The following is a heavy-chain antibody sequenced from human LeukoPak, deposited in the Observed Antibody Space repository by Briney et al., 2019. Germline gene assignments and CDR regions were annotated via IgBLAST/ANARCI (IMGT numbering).Heavy chain of an antibody. CDR2: IYPGDSDT. Sequence: GESLKISCKGSGYSFTSYWIGWVRQMPGKGLEWMGIIYPGDSDTRYSPSFQGQVTISADKSISTAYLQWSSLKASDTAMYYCANYYDSSGYYYRQHFQHWGQGTLVTVSS. CDR1: GYSFTSYW. CDR3: ANYYDSSGYYYRQHFQH. J-gene: IGHJ1*01. V-gene: IGHV5-51*01. D-gene: IGHD3-22*01.